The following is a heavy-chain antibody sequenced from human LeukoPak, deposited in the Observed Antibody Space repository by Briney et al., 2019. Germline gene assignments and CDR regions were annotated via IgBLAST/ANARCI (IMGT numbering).Heavy chain of an antibody. CDR1: GYTFTGYY. Sequence: ASVKVSCKASGYTFTGYYMHWVRQAPGQGLEWMGWINPNSGGTNYAQKFQGRATMTRDTSISTAYMELSRLRSDDTAVYYCARDLRERITIFGVVIGPAKLEGNWFDPWGQGTLVTVSS. D-gene: IGHD3-3*01. CDR2: INPNSGGT. J-gene: IGHJ5*02. V-gene: IGHV1-2*02. CDR3: ARDLRERITIFGVVIGPAKLEGNWFDP.